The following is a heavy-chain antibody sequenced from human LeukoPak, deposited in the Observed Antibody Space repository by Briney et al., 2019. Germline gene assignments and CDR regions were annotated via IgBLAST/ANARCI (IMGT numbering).Heavy chain of an antibody. D-gene: IGHD2/OR15-2a*01. V-gene: IGHV1-2*02. CDR1: GHIFTLHY. CDR2: INPNSGGT. J-gene: IGHJ5*02. Sequence: ASVTVSCKFSGHIFTLHYTHGAPQAPGQGPEWMGWINPNSGGTNYAQKFQGRVTMTSDTSISTDYMELSRLRSDDRAVYYCARGFRRLSIIGMPRIPKNWLNPWGQGTLVTVSS. CDR3: ARGFRRLSIIGMPRIPKNWLNP.